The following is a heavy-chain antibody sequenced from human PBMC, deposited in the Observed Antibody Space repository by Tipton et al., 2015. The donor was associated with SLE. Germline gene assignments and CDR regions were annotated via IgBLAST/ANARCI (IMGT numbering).Heavy chain of an antibody. D-gene: IGHD6-19*01. CDR1: GFIYSSYA. CDR3: AKDFLPNSGWYGDFDY. V-gene: IGHV3-23*01. Sequence: SLRLSCAASGFIYSSYAMSWVRQTPEKGLEWVSAVNGGGDTTFHADSVKGRFTISRDNSKNTLYLQMNSLRAEDTAVYYCAKDFLPNSGWYGDFDYWGQGTLVTVSS. CDR2: VNGGGDTT. J-gene: IGHJ4*02.